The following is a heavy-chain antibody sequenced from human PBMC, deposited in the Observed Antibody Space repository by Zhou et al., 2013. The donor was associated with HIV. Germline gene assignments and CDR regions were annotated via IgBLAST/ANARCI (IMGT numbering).Heavy chain of an antibody. V-gene: IGHV1-69*12. J-gene: IGHJ2*01. CDR2: IIPIFGTA. CDR1: GGPFSSYA. CDR3: ARSYYYDSSGSQFEYFDL. Sequence: QVHLVQSGAEVKKPGSSVKVSCKASGGPFSSYAISWVRQAPGQGLEWMGGIIPIFGTANYAQKFQGRVTITADESTSTAYMELSSLRSEDTAVYYCARSYYYDSSGSQFEYFDLWGRGTLVTVSS. D-gene: IGHD3-22*01.